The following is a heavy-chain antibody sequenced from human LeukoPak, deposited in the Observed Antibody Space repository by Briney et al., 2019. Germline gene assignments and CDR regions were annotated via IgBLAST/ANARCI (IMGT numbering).Heavy chain of an antibody. V-gene: IGHV3-48*03. J-gene: IGHJ4*02. D-gene: IGHD1-1*01. CDR3: ARGMNWNDLDY. Sequence: PGGSLRLSCAASGFTFSSYEMNWVRQAPGKGLEWVSYISSSGSTIYYADSVKGRFTISRDNAKSALYLQMNSLRAEDTAVYYCARGMNWNDLDYWGQRTLVTVSS. CDR1: GFTFSSYE. CDR2: ISSSGSTI.